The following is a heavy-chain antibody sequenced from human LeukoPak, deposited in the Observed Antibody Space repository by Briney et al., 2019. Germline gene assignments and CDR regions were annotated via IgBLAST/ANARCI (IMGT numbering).Heavy chain of an antibody. Sequence: SGKSLRLSCAASGFTFRSYGIHWVRQAPGKGPGWVAFISYDGSYKYHADSVQGRFTISRDNSNSTLYLQMNSLRVDDTAVYYCALGRQSEEYLDNWGQGALVAVSS. CDR2: ISYDGSYK. CDR1: GFTFRSYG. D-gene: IGHD7-27*01. CDR3: ALGRQSEEYLDN. V-gene: IGHV3-30*03. J-gene: IGHJ4*02.